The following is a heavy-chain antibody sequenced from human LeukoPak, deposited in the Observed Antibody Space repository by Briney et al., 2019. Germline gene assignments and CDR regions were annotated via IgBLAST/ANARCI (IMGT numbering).Heavy chain of an antibody. V-gene: IGHV3-30*18. D-gene: IGHD2-21*02. CDR3: VQEEAYCGGDCYSDNDP. CDR2: ISYDGSNK. J-gene: IGHJ5*02. Sequence: GGSLRLSCAASGFTFSSYGMHWVRQAPGKGLEWVAVISYDGSNKYYADSVKGRFTISRDNSKNTLYLQMNSLRAEDTAVYYCVQEEAYCGGDCYSDNDPWGQGTLVTVSS. CDR1: GFTFSSYG.